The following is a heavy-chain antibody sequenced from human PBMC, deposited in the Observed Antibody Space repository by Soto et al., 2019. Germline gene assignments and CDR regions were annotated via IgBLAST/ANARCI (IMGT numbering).Heavy chain of an antibody. CDR1: GYNFNGYY. CDR3: AKVISTIGSKQWLAQTKHQALDY. J-gene: IGHJ4*02. Sequence: QVNLVQSGAEVKKPGASVKVSCKASGYNFNGYYIHWVRQAPGQGLEWMGWMNPNTVGANYAQKFQGKVIMTTDTSISTAYLELRSLTSDDTAVYYCAKVISTIGSKQWLAQTKHQALDYWGQGTLVPVSS. CDR2: MNPNTVGA. V-gene: IGHV1-2*02. D-gene: IGHD6-19*01.